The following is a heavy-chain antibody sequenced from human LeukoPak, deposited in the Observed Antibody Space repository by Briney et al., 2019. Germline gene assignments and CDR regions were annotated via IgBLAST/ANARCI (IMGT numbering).Heavy chain of an antibody. J-gene: IGHJ6*04. V-gene: IGHV3-7*01. CDR3: AELGITMIGGV. D-gene: IGHD3-10*02. Sequence: GRSLRLSCAASGFSFSSYWMSWVRRAPGKGLEWVASIKHDASEKHYVDSVKGRFTISRDNAKNSLYLQMNSLRAEDTAVYYCAELGITMIGGVWGKGTTVTISS. CDR2: IKHDASEK. CDR1: GFSFSSYW.